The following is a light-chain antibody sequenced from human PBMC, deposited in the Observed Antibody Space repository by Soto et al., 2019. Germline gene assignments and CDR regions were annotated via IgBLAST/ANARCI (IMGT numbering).Light chain of an antibody. CDR3: SSSRTRTTRV. CDR2: DVS. CDR1: SSDVGAYNS. Sequence: QSALTQPASVSGSPGQSITLSCTGTSSDVGAYNSVSWYQQHPGKAPKLIIYDVSTRPSGVSNRFSGSKSGNTASLTISGLQADDEADYYCSSSRTRTTRVFGTGTEVTVL. V-gene: IGLV2-14*03. J-gene: IGLJ1*01.